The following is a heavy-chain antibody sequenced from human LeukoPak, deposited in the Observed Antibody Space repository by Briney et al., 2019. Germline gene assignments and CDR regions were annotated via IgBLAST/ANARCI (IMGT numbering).Heavy chain of an antibody. D-gene: IGHD3-10*02. CDR3: ARSVFGINWFDP. CDR1: GFSFSNYA. V-gene: IGHV3-53*01. J-gene: IGHJ5*02. Sequence: GGSLRLSCAASGFSFSNYAMSWVRQAPGKGLEGVSVIYSGGSTYYADSVKGRFTISRDNSKNTLYLQMNSLRAEDTAVYYCARSVFGINWFDPWGQGTLVTVSS. CDR2: IYSGGST.